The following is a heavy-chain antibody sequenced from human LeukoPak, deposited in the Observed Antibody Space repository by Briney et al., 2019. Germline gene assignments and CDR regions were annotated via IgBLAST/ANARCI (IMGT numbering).Heavy chain of an antibody. Sequence: SETLSLTCTVSGDSIDIPDYYWTWVRQPPGKGLEWIGNIYRSGSNYYHPSLKSRLTISMDTSKNQFSLKLTSVTAADTAIYYCARDRCPSANCYSGFDSWGQGSLVTVSS. J-gene: IGHJ4*02. V-gene: IGHV4-30-4*08. CDR1: GDSIDIPDYY. CDR2: IYRSGSN. D-gene: IGHD2-21*02. CDR3: ARDRCPSANCYSGFDS.